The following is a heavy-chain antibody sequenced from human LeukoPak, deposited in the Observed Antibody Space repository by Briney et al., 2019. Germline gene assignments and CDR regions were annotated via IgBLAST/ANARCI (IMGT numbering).Heavy chain of an antibody. V-gene: IGHV4-34*01. CDR1: GGSFSGYY. J-gene: IGHJ4*02. CDR2: INHSGST. D-gene: IGHD6-19*01. CDR3: ASHFTGYSSGWYGY. Sequence: PSETLSLTCAVYGGSFSGYYWSWIRQPPGKGLEWIGEINHSGSTNYNPSLKSRVTISVDTSKNRFSLKPSSVTAADTAVYYCASHFTGYSSGWYGYWGQGTLVTVSS.